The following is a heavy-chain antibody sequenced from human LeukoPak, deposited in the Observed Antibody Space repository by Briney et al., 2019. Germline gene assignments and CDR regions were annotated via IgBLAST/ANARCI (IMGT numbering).Heavy chain of an antibody. V-gene: IGHV3-21*01. CDR2: ISSSSSYI. D-gene: IGHD5-18*01. CDR3: ARNGQLRAFDI. CDR1: GFTFSSYS. J-gene: IGHJ3*02. Sequence: PGGSLRLSCAASGFTFSSYSMSWVRQAPGKGLEWVSSISSSSSYIYYADSVKGRFTISRDNAKNSLYLQMNSLRAEDTAVYYCARNGQLRAFDIWGQGTMVTVSS.